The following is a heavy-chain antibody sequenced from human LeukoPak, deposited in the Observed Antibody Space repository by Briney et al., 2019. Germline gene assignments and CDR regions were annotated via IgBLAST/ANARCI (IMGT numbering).Heavy chain of an antibody. D-gene: IGHD3-10*01. CDR3: ARGYYYGSGTYLSPYFDY. Sequence: PGGSLRLSCAASGFTLSNYWMSWLRQAPGKGLEWVANRKQDGSEKYYVDSVKGRVTISRDNAKNSLYLQMHSLRAEDTALYYCARGYYYGSGTYLSPYFDYWGQGTLVTVSS. CDR2: RKQDGSEK. J-gene: IGHJ4*02. V-gene: IGHV3-7*01. CDR1: GFTLSNYW.